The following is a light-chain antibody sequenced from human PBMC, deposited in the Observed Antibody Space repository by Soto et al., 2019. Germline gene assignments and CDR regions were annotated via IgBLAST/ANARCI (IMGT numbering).Light chain of an antibody. CDR1: QSVSRY. V-gene: IGKV3-11*01. Sequence: EIVLTQSPATLSLSPGERATLSCRASQSVSRYLAWYQQKPGHAPRLLIYDASNRATGIPARFSGSGSGTDFTLTISSLEPDDFAVYFCQQRATWPPGFTFGPGTKVDFK. CDR3: QQRATWPPGFT. CDR2: DAS. J-gene: IGKJ3*01.